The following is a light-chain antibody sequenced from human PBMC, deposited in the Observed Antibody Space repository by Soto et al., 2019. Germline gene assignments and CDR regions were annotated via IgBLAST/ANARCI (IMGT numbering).Light chain of an antibody. CDR2: AAS. V-gene: IGKV1-39*01. J-gene: IGKJ1*01. CDR1: QSISSY. Sequence: IQMTQSPSSLSASVGDRVTITCRASQSISSYLNWYQQKPGKAPKLLIYAASSLQSGVPSRFSGSGSGTDFTLTISSLQPEDFATYYCQQSYSTPRTFGQGTKVDXK. CDR3: QQSYSTPRT.